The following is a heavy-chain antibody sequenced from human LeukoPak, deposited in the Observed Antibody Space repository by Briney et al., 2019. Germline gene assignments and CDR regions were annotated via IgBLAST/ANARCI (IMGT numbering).Heavy chain of an antibody. V-gene: IGHV4-4*07. Sequence: SETLSLTCTVSGGSITNYYWSWIRQPAGKGLEWIGHIYTSGSTNYNPSLKSRVTISVDTSKNQFSLKLSSVTAADTAVYYCARDYYYDSSGYYTSSYYYMDVWGKGTTVTISS. CDR1: GGSITNYY. CDR2: IYTSGST. CDR3: ARDYYYDSSGYYTSSYYYMDV. D-gene: IGHD3-22*01. J-gene: IGHJ6*03.